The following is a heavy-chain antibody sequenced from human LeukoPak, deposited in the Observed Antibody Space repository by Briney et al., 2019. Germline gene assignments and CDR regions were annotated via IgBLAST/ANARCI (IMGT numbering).Heavy chain of an antibody. D-gene: IGHD3-22*01. J-gene: IGHJ3*02. V-gene: IGHV3-9*01. Sequence: GGSLRLSCAASGFTFDDYAMHWVRQAPGKGLEWVSGISWNSGSIGYADSVKGRFTISRDNAKNSLYLQMNSLRAEDTALYYCAKGPMIVGAFDIWGQGTMVTVSS. CDR2: ISWNSGSI. CDR1: GFTFDDYA. CDR3: AKGPMIVGAFDI.